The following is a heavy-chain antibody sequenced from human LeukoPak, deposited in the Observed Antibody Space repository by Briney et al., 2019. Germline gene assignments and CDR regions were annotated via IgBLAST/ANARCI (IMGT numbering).Heavy chain of an antibody. J-gene: IGHJ4*02. CDR3: ARSIMITFGGVIAYFDY. Sequence: SVKVSCKASGGTFSSYAISWVRQAPGQGLEWMGRIIPIFGTANYAQKFQGRVTITTDESTSTAYMELSSLRSEDTAVYYCARSIMITFGGVIAYFDYWGQGTLVTVSS. CDR1: GGTFSSYA. CDR2: IIPIFGTA. D-gene: IGHD3-16*02. V-gene: IGHV1-69*05.